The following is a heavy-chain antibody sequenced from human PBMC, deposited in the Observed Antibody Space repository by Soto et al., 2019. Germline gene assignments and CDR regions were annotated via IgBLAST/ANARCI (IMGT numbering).Heavy chain of an antibody. Sequence: QLQLQESGSGLVKPSQTLSLTRAVSGGSISSGGYSWSWIRQPPGKGLEWIGYIYHSGSTYYNPSLKSRVTISVDRSKNQFSLKLSSVTAADTAVYYCAREGRYCSSTSCHYYFDYWGQGTLVTVSS. V-gene: IGHV4-30-2*01. CDR1: GGSISSGGYS. D-gene: IGHD2-2*01. CDR3: AREGRYCSSTSCHYYFDY. J-gene: IGHJ4*02. CDR2: IYHSGST.